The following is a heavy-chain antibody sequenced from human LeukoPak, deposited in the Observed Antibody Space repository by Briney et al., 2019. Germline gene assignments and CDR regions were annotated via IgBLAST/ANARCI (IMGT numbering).Heavy chain of an antibody. Sequence: PGGSLRLSCAASGVAFSDYYMTWIRQAPGKGLEWVSFISSSGGAIYYAESVKGRFTMSRDDAKNSLYQQMTSLRVEDTAVYYCARKRPNYLDYWGQGTLVTVSS. V-gene: IGHV3-11*04. J-gene: IGHJ4*02. CDR1: GVAFSDYY. CDR3: ARKRPNYLDY. CDR2: ISSSGGAI.